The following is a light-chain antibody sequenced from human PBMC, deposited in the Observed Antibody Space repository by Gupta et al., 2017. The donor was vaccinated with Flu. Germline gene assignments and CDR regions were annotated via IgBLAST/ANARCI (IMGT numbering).Light chain of an antibody. CDR3: SSYTSSSTWV. V-gene: IGLV2-14*01. J-gene: IGLJ3*02. CDR2: EVS. Sequence: QSALTQPASVSGSPGQSITISCTGTSSDVGGYNYVSWYQQHPGKAPKLMIYEVSKRPSGVSSRFSGSKAGNTASLTISGLKAEDEADYYCSSYTSSSTWVFGGGTKLTVL. CDR1: SSDVGGYNY.